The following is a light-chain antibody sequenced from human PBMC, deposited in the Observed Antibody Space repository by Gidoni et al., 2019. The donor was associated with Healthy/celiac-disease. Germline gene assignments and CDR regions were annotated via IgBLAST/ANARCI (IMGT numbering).Light chain of an antibody. CDR2: AAS. CDR1: QSISSY. V-gene: IGKV1-39*01. J-gene: IGKJ3*01. Sequence: DIQMTQSPSSLSAAVGDRVTITCRASQSISSYLNWYQQKPGKAPKLLIYAASSLQSGVPSRFSGSGSGTDFTLTISSLQPEDVAAYYYQQSYSTRGFTFXPXTKVDIK. CDR3: QQSYSTRGFT.